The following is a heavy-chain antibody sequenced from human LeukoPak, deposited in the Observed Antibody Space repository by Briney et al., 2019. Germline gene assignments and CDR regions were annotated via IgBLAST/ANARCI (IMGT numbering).Heavy chain of an antibody. CDR2: IHYSGST. CDR1: GGSISSHY. CDR3: AAYYDFWSGYYFDY. V-gene: IGHV4-59*08. D-gene: IGHD3-3*01. Sequence: SETLSLTCTVSGGSISSHYWSWIRQPPGKGLEWIGYIHYSGSTNYNPSLKSRVTISVDTSKNQFSLKLSSVTAADTAVYYCAAYYDFWSGYYFDYWGQGTLVTVSS. J-gene: IGHJ4*02.